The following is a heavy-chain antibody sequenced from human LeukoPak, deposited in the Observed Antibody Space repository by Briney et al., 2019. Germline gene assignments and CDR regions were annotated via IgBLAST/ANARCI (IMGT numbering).Heavy chain of an antibody. D-gene: IGHD2-15*01. CDR1: GFTFREYS. Sequence: PGGSLRLSCAASGFTFREYSMSWVRQAPGKELEWVSNIRSNGGDTYYTDSVKGRFTISRDNSKNTLYLEMNNLRAGDTAVYYCAKGGYTTWFDPWGQGTLVTVSS. CDR3: AKGGYTTWFDP. CDR2: IRSNGGDT. J-gene: IGHJ5*02. V-gene: IGHV3-23*01.